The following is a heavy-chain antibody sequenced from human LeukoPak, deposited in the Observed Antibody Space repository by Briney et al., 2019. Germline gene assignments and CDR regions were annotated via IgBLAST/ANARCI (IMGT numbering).Heavy chain of an antibody. CDR1: GFIFSSYE. CDR2: ISNTDSTI. Sequence: QPGGSLRLSCAGSGFIFSSYEMNWVRQAPGKGLEWVSYISNTDSTIYYADSVKGRFTISRDNAKNSLYLQMDSLRVGDTAVYYCARDGGLSNNVCFLDYWGQGTLVTVSS. D-gene: IGHD2/OR15-2a*01. J-gene: IGHJ4*02. CDR3: ARDGGLSNNVCFLDY. V-gene: IGHV3-48*03.